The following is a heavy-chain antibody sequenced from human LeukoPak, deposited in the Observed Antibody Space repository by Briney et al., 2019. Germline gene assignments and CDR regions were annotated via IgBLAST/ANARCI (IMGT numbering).Heavy chain of an antibody. J-gene: IGHJ3*02. CDR3: ARERLVRGMPPDAFDI. Sequence: ASVTVSYKASGYTFTGYYMHWVRQAPGQGLEGMEWINPNSGGTNYAQTFQGRVTMTRDTSISTAYMEVSRLRSDGTAVYYCARERLVRGMPPDAFDIWGQGTMVTVSS. CDR2: INPNSGGT. D-gene: IGHD6-19*01. V-gene: IGHV1-2*02. CDR1: GYTFTGYY.